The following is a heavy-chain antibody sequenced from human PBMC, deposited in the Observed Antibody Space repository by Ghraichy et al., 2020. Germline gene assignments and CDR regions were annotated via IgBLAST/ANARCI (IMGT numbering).Heavy chain of an antibody. CDR2: IRYDGCNK. V-gene: IGHV3-33*01. CDR1: GFTFSSYG. D-gene: IGHD1-7*01. CDR3: ARGTGTKDYYGMDV. Sequence: GGSLRLSCAASGFTFSSYGMHWVRQAPGKGLEWVAVIRYDGCNKYYADSVKGRFTISRDNSKNTLYLQMNSLRAEDTAVYYCARGTGTKDYYGMDVWGQGTTVTVSS. J-gene: IGHJ6*02.